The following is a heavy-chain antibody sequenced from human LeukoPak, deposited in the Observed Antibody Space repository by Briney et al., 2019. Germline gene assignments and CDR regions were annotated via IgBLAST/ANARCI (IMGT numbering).Heavy chain of an antibody. CDR2: ISSSGSTI. CDR1: GFTFSSYE. J-gene: IGHJ3*02. V-gene: IGHV3-48*03. CDR3: ARDPPTRGGDAFDI. D-gene: IGHD2-15*01. Sequence: GGSLRLSCAASGFTFSSYEMNWVRQAPGKGLEWVSYISSSGSTIYYADSVKGRFTISRDNAKNSLYLQMNSLRAEDTAVYYCARDPPTRGGDAFDIWGQRTMVTVSS.